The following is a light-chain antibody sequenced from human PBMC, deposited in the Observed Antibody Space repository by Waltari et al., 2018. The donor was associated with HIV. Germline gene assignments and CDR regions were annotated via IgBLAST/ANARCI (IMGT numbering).Light chain of an antibody. V-gene: IGLV3-21*04. CDR3: QVWDRSSAQVI. Sequence: SYELTQPHSVSVAPGQTAMITCGGNNIESKSVQWYQQKPGQAPVLVIYFELDRPSGSPERFSGSVSGNTATLTISRVDAGDEADYYCQVWDRSSAQVIFGGGTKLTVL. CDR2: FEL. J-gene: IGLJ2*01. CDR1: NIESKS.